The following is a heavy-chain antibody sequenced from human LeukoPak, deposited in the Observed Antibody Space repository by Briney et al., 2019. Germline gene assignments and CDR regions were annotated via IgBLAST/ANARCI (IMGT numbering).Heavy chain of an antibody. CDR2: IYYSGST. CDR3: ARQSSFVY. Sequence: SETLSLTCTVSGGSISSSSYYWGWIRQPPGKGLEWIGSIYYSGSTYYNPSLKSRVTISVDTSKNQFSLKLSSVTAADTAVYYCARQSSFVYWGQGTLVTVSS. CDR1: GGSISSSSYY. J-gene: IGHJ4*02. V-gene: IGHV4-39*01.